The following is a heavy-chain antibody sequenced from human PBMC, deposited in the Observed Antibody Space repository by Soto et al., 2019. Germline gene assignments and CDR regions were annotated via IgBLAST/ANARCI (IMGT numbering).Heavy chain of an antibody. Sequence: QVQLVQSGAEVKKPGSSVKVSCKASGGTFSSYTISWVRQAPGQGLEWMGRIIPILGIANYAQKFQGRVTITAEKSTSTAYMERSSLRSEDTAVYYCARDRGGYKPGGGRNFQHWGQGTLVTVSS. V-gene: IGHV1-69*08. CDR1: GGTFSSYT. D-gene: IGHD5-12*01. CDR3: ARDRGGYKPGGGRNFQH. CDR2: IIPILGIA. J-gene: IGHJ1*01.